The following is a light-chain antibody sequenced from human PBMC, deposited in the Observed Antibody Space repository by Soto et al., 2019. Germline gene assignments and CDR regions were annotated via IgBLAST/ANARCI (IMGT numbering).Light chain of an antibody. CDR3: QQRSNWPPA. CDR1: QSVSSY. V-gene: IGKV3-11*01. CDR2: DAS. J-gene: IGKJ2*01. Sequence: EIVLTQSPATLSLSPGERGTLSCRASQSVSSYLAWYQQKPGQAPRLLIYDASNRATGIPARFSGSGSGTDFTLTISSLEPEDFAVYYCQQRSNWPPAFGQGNKLEIK.